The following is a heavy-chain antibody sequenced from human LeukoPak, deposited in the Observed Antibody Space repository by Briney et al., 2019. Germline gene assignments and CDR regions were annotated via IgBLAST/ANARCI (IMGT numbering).Heavy chain of an antibody. D-gene: IGHD3-22*01. CDR2: INHSGRT. CDR1: GASFSAYY. V-gene: IGHV4-34*01. Sequence: SETLSLTCAVYGASFSAYYWSWIRQPPGKGLEWIGEINHSGRTNNNPSLKSRVTISVDTSKNRFSLKLSSVTAADTAVYYCARGRHYYDSSGYYYNYWGQGTLVTVSS. J-gene: IGHJ4*02. CDR3: ARGRHYYDSSGYYYNY.